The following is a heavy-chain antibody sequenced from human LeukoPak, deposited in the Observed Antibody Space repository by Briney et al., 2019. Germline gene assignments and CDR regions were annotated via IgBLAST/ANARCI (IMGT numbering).Heavy chain of an antibody. CDR1: GYSISSGYY. D-gene: IGHD5-24*01. V-gene: IGHV4-38-2*02. CDR3: TRGWLQLGGDGVYFDY. CDR2: IYPSGST. J-gene: IGHJ4*02. Sequence: SEALSLTCTVSGYSISSGYYWGWIRQPPGKGLEWIGSIYPSGSTYYNPSLKTRVTISVDTSKNQFSLKLSSVTAADTAVYYCTRGWLQLGGDGVYFDYWGQGTLVTVSS.